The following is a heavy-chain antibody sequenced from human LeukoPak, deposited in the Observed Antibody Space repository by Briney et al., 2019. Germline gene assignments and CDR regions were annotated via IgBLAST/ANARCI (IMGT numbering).Heavy chain of an antibody. Sequence: GASVKVSCKASGYTFTSYGISWVRQAPGQGLEWMGWISAYNGNTNYAQKLQGRVTMTTDTSTSTAYMELRSLRSDDTAVYYCARARITIFGEVILTADAFDIWGQGTMVTVSS. V-gene: IGHV1-18*01. J-gene: IGHJ3*02. CDR1: GYTFTSYG. CDR2: ISAYNGNT. D-gene: IGHD3-3*01. CDR3: ARARITIFGEVILTADAFDI.